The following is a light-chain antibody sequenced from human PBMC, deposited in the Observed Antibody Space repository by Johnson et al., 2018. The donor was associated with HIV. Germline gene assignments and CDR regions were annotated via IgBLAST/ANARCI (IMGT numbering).Light chain of an antibody. Sequence: QSVLTQPPSVSAAPGQKVTISCSGSSSNIGNNYVSWYQQLTVTAPKLLIYENNKRPSGIPDRFSGSKSGTSATLGITGLQTGDEADYYCGTWDSSLSAGGSFGTGTKVTVL. CDR3: GTWDSSLSAGGS. CDR2: ENN. J-gene: IGLJ1*01. CDR1: SSNIGNNY. V-gene: IGLV1-51*02.